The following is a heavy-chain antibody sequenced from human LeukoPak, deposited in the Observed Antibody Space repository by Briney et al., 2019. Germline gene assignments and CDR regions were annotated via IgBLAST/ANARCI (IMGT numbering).Heavy chain of an antibody. CDR3: AGQRDNLSWFDP. Sequence: SETLSLTCTASGGSISGYYWSWIRQPAGKGLEWIGRIHSSGNINYNPSLKSRLSMSVDSSKNQFTLRLSSMTAADTAVYYCAGQRDNLSWFDPWGQGTLVTVS. V-gene: IGHV4-4*07. D-gene: IGHD1-1*01. CDR2: IHSSGNI. CDR1: GGSISGYY. J-gene: IGHJ5*02.